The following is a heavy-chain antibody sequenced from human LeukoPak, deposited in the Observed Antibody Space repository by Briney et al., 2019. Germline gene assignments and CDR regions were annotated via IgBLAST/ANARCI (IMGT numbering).Heavy chain of an antibody. J-gene: IGHJ4*02. CDR2: ISYDGSNK. Sequence: PGGSLRLSCAASGFTFSSYGMHWVRQAPGKGLEWVAVISYDGSNKYYADSVKGRFTISRDNSKNTLYLQMNSLRAEDTAVYYCAKDPGWDIVVVPAAYFDYWGQGTLVTVSS. CDR1: GFTFSSYG. D-gene: IGHD2-2*01. V-gene: IGHV3-30*18. CDR3: AKDPGWDIVVVPAAYFDY.